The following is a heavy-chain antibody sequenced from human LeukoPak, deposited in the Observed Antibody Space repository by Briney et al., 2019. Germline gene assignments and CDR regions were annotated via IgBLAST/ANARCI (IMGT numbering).Heavy chain of an antibody. Sequence: GGSLRLSCAASGFTFSSYNIHWVRQAPGKGLEWVAFIQNDASNKYYAESVKGRFTASRDNPENTSFLQMIDLRPEDTAVYYCVRVFAGLWYFDLWGRGTLVTVSS. CDR2: IQNDASNK. D-gene: IGHD2-21*01. J-gene: IGHJ2*01. CDR1: GFTFSSYN. V-gene: IGHV3-30*02. CDR3: VRVFAGLWYFDL.